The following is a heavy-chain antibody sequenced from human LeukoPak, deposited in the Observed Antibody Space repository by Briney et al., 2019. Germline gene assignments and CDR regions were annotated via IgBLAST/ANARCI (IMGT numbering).Heavy chain of an antibody. CDR1: GGSISSYY. Sequence: KPSETLSLTCTVSGGSISSYYWNWIRQPPGKGLEWIGYISNSGSTNYNPSLKSRVTISVDTSKNQFSLKLSSVTAADTAVYYCARRLRYSSSWYWFDSWGQGTLVTVSS. V-gene: IGHV4-59*12. CDR3: ARRLRYSSSWYWFDS. J-gene: IGHJ5*01. CDR2: ISNSGST. D-gene: IGHD6-13*01.